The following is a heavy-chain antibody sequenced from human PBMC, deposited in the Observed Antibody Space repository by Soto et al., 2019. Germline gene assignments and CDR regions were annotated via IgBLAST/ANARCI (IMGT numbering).Heavy chain of an antibody. J-gene: IGHJ4*01. CDR3: ARYGGIAARPFDY. CDR2: IYYSGST. CDR1: GSSISSYY. Sequence: PSETLSLTCTVSGSSISSYYWSWIRQPPGKGLEWIGYIYYSGSTNYNPSLKSRVTISVDTSKNQFSLKLSSVTAADTVVYYCARYGGIAARPFDYWGHGTLVTVSS. V-gene: IGHV4-59*01. D-gene: IGHD6-6*01.